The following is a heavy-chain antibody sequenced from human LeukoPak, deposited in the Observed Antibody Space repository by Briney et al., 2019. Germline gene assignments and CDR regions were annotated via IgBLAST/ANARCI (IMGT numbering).Heavy chain of an antibody. V-gene: IGHV3-30*02. CDR1: GFTFSSYG. Sequence: GGSLRLPCAASGFTFSSYGMHWVRQAPGKGLEWVAFIRYDGSNIYYADSVKGRFTISRDNSKNTLYLQMNSLRAEDTAVYSRARDRDIAALHYFYYWGQGTLVTVSS. CDR3: ARDRDIAALHYFYY. CDR2: IRYDGSNI. D-gene: IGHD6-13*01. J-gene: IGHJ4*02.